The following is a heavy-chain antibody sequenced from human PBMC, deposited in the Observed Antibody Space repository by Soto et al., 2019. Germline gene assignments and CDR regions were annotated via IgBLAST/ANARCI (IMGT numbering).Heavy chain of an antibody. CDR2: IIPIFGTS. D-gene: IGHD4-4*01. V-gene: IGHV1-69*01. CDR1: GGTFSSYA. CDR3: ARGTVNPRDFDY. J-gene: IGHJ4*02. Sequence: QVQLVQSGAEVKKPGSSVKVSCKASGGTFSSYAISWVRQAPGQGLEWMGGIIPIFGTSNYAQKFQGRVTITADESTSTAYMERSSLRTEDTAVYYCARGTVNPRDFDYWGQGTLVAVSS.